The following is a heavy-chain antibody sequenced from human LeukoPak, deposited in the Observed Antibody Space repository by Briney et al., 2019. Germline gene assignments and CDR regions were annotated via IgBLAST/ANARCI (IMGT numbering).Heavy chain of an antibody. D-gene: IGHD3-10*01. J-gene: IGHJ6*02. V-gene: IGHV3-23*01. CDR1: GITLSNYG. Sequence: GGSLRLSCAVSGITLSNYGMSWVRQAPGKGLDWVATISDSGDNTYYADSVEGRFTISRDNSKNTLYLQMNSLRDEDTAIYYCAKVPYSDYGSGRPPFMDVWGQGTTVAISS. CDR3: AKVPYSDYGSGRPPFMDV. CDR2: ISDSGDNT.